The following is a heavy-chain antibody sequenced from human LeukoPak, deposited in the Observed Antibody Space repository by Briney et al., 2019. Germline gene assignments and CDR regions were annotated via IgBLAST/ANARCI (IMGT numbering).Heavy chain of an antibody. CDR2: IWYDGSDK. J-gene: IGHJ4*02. Sequence: GGSLRLSCAASGFTFSSYGMHWVRQAPGKGLEWVSDIWYDGSDKYYADSVKSRFTISRDNSKNTVYLQLNSLRAEDTAVYYCAKNCRSFAVADSCFDYWGQGTLVTVSS. CDR3: AKNCRSFAVADSCFDY. V-gene: IGHV3-33*06. CDR1: GFTFSSYG. D-gene: IGHD6-19*01.